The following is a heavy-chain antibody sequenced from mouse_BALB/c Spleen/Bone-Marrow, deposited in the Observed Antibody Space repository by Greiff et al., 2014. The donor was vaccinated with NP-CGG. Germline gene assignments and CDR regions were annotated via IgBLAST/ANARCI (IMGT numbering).Heavy chain of an antibody. J-gene: IGHJ2*01. Sequence: VQLQQSGPELVKPGASVKISCKASGYAFSSSWMNWVKQRSGQGLEWIGRIYPGDGDTNYNGKFKGKATLTADKSSSTAYMQLSSLTSVDSAVYFCARDYYGSSYDYWGQGTTLTVSS. CDR2: IYPGDGDT. D-gene: IGHD1-1*01. V-gene: IGHV1-82*01. CDR3: ARDYYGSSYDY. CDR1: GYAFSSSW.